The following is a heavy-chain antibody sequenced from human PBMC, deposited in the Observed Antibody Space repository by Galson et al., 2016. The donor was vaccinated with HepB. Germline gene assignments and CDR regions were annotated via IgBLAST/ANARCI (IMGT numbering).Heavy chain of an antibody. CDR1: GFNFRSFG. Sequence: SLRLSCAASGFNFRSFGMPWVRQTPGKGLEWVAVISIDGNNDYYADFVKGRFTISRDNSKKSLSLQMNSLRAEDTALYYCAKAGEGNWNGVSCLLNYGVHVWGQGTTVTVSS. J-gene: IGHJ6*02. CDR3: AKAGEGNWNGVSCLLNYGVHV. D-gene: IGHD2-8*01. V-gene: IGHV3-30*18. CDR2: ISIDGNND.